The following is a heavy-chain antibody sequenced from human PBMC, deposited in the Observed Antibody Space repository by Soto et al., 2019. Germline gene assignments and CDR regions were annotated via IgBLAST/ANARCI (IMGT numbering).Heavy chain of an antibody. CDR3: AHIPNYYQYDWFDP. CDR1: GFSLTTRGVG. J-gene: IGHJ5*02. V-gene: IGHV2-5*02. CDR2: IYWDDDK. D-gene: IGHD3-16*01. Sequence: SGPTLLNPTQTLTLTCTFSGFSLTTRGVGVGWIRQPPGKALECLALIYWDDDKRYSPSLQSRLSITKDTSKNQVVLTMTNVDPVDTATYYCAHIPNYYQYDWFDPWGQGTLVTVSS.